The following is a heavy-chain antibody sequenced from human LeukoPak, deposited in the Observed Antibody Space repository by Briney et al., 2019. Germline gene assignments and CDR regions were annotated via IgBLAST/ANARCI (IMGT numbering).Heavy chain of an antibody. J-gene: IGHJ4*02. V-gene: IGHV4-34*01. D-gene: IGHD1-7*01. CDR1: GGSFSGYY. CDR3: ARETPNYYFDY. CDR2: INHSGST. Sequence: SETLSLTCAVYGGSFSGYYWSWIRQPPGKGLEWIGEINHSGSTNYNPSLKSRVTISVDTSKNQFSLKLSSVTAADTAVYYCARETPNYYFDYWGQGTLVTVSS.